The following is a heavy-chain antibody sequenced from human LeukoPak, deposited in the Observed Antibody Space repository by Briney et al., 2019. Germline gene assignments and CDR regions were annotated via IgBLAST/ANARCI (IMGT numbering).Heavy chain of an antibody. V-gene: IGHV4-39*07. CDR3: ATRNCSSTSCYGGWRYYYYYMDV. Sequence: PSETLSLTCTVSGGSISSSSYYWGWIRQPPGKGLEWIGSIYHSGSTYYNPSLKSRVTISVDTSKNQFSLKLSSVTAADTAVYYCATRNCSSTSCYGGWRYYYYYMDVWGKGTTVTISS. CDR2: IYHSGST. D-gene: IGHD2-2*01. CDR1: GGSISSSSYY. J-gene: IGHJ6*03.